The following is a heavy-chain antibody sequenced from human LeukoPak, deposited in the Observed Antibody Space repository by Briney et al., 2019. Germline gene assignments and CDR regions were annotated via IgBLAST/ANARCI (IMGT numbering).Heavy chain of an antibody. CDR3: ATDGAYGLTH. CDR2: VSSDGSRT. D-gene: IGHD3-16*01. J-gene: IGHJ4*02. Sequence: GGSLRLSCAAPGVSFGTTWMHWVRQAPGKGLMWVSHVSSDGSRTYADSVKGRFTVSRDNNKDMVYLQMSSLRAEDTAVYYCATDGAYGLTHWGQGTLVTVSS. CDR1: GVSFGTTW. V-gene: IGHV3-74*01.